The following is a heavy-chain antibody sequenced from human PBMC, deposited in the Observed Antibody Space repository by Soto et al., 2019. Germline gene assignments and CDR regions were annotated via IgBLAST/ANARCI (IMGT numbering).Heavy chain of an antibody. V-gene: IGHV4-59*01. CDR1: GGSINNNY. Sequence: SETLSLTCTVSGGSINNNYWSWVRQPPGRGLEWLGYIFSNGRTNYNPSVESRVAISVDTSKNQLSLKLGSVTAADTAVYYCARGGDNSPWYYSLWGQGTLVTVS. J-gene: IGHJ4*02. CDR2: IFSNGRT. CDR3: ARGGDNSPWYYSL. D-gene: IGHD3-10*01.